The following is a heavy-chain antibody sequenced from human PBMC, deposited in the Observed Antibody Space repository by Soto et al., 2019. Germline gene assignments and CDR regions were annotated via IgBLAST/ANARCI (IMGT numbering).Heavy chain of an antibody. CDR1: GFTFRRYW. J-gene: IGHJ4*02. V-gene: IGHV3-7*03. Sequence: EVHLVESGRGLVQPGGSLRLSFATSGFTFRRYWMTWVRQAPGKGLEWVASIKQDGSEDHYVDSVKGRFTISRDNAENSLYLQMNSLKVDDTAVYYCARDPGRRFDYWGPGTLVTVSS. D-gene: IGHD1-1*01. CDR2: IKQDGSED. CDR3: ARDPGRRFDY.